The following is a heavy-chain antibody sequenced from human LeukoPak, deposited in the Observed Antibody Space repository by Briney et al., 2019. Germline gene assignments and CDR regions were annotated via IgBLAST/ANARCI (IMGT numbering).Heavy chain of an antibody. D-gene: IGHD6-6*01. J-gene: IGHJ6*02. Sequence: KPSETLSLTCTVSGGSISSSSYYWSWIRQPPGKGLEWIGEINHSGSTNYNPSLKSRVTISVDTSKNQFSLKLSSVTAADTAVYYCARVGTYSSSSGGVAFKYGMDVWGQGTTVTVSS. CDR3: ARVGTYSSSSGGVAFKYGMDV. CDR2: INHSGST. V-gene: IGHV4-39*07. CDR1: GGSISSSSYY.